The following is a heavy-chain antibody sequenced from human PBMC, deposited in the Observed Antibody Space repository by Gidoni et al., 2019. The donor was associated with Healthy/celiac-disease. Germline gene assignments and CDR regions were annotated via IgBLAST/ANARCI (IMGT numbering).Heavy chain of an antibody. CDR3: ARGGPRGGYYDSSGYLRT. CDR1: GGSFIGYY. J-gene: IGHJ5*02. V-gene: IGHV4-34*01. CDR2: INHSGST. D-gene: IGHD3-22*01. Sequence: QVQLQQWGAGLLKPSETLSLTCAVYGGSFIGYYWSWIRQPPGKGMEWIGEINHSGSTNYNPSLKSRVTISVDTSKNQFSLKLSSVTAADTAVYYCARGGPRGGYYDSSGYLRTWGQGTLVTVSS.